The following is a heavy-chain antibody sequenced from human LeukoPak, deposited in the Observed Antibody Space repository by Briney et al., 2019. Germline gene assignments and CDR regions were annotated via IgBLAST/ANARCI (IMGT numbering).Heavy chain of an antibody. D-gene: IGHD2-2*01. Sequence: GGSLRLSCAASGFTFSDYYMSWVRQAPGKGLEWVSYISGSGTTKDYADSVKGRFTISRDNAKNSLYLQMNSLRAEDTAVYYCARDGAPDAHCSSSSCAIRWGQGTLVTVSS. J-gene: IGHJ4*02. CDR2: ISGSGTTK. CDR3: ARDGAPDAHCSSSSCAIR. CDR1: GFTFSDYY. V-gene: IGHV3-11*04.